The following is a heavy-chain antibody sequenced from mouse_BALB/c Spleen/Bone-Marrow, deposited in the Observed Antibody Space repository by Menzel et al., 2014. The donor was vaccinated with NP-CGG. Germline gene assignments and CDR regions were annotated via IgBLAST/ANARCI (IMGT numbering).Heavy chain of an antibody. CDR3: TRSRSKYAMDY. V-gene: IGHV1-7*01. CDR1: GYSFSNYC. D-gene: IGHD2-5*01. Sequence: QVQLQQSGAELAKPGASVKMSCNASGYSFSNYCMHWLEQRPGQGLEWIGYINPSTGYTEYNQKFKDKATLTADKSYSTAYMQLSSLTYEDSTVYYCTRSRSKYAMDYWGQGTSVTVSS. CDR2: INPSTGYT. J-gene: IGHJ4*01.